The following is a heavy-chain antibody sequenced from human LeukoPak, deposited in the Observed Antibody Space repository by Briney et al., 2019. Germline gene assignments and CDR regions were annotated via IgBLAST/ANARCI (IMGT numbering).Heavy chain of an antibody. V-gene: IGHV4-4*07. CDR3: ARINYDFWSGYSDY. D-gene: IGHD3-3*01. CDR2: IYTSGST. J-gene: IGHJ4*02. CDR1: GGSISSYY. Sequence: PSETLSLTCTVSGGSISSYYWSWIRQPAGKGLEWIGRIYTSGSTNYNPSLKSRVTMSVDTSKNQFSLKLSSVTAADTAVYYCARINYDFWSGYSDYWGQGTPVTVSS.